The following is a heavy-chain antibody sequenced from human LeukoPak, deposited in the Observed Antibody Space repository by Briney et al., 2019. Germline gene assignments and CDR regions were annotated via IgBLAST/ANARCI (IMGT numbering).Heavy chain of an antibody. V-gene: IGHV4-38-2*02. J-gene: IGHJ6*03. CDR1: GYSISSGYL. D-gene: IGHD3-10*01. CDR3: ARLRDGSGSYYNPTHYYYYTDV. CDR2: IDGSGSS. Sequence: SETLSLTCTVSGYSISSGYLWGWIRQPPGKGLEWIGSIDGSGSSYYNPSLKSRVTISVDTSKNQFSLKLSSVTAADTAVYYCARLRDGSGSYYNPTHYYYYTDVWGKGTTVTISS.